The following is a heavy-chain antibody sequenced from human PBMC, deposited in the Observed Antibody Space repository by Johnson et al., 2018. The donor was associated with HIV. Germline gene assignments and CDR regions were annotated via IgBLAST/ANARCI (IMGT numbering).Heavy chain of an antibody. Sequence: VQLVESGGGLIQPGGSLRLSCAASGFTVSSNYMSWVRQAPGKGLEWVSVIYSGGSPYYADSVKGRFTISRDNSKNTLYLQMNSLRAEDTAVYYCLFGGYSYGLAFDIWGQGTMVTVSS. D-gene: IGHD5-18*01. J-gene: IGHJ3*02. CDR2: IYSGGSP. CDR3: LFGGYSYGLAFDI. CDR1: GFTVSSNY. V-gene: IGHV3-53*01.